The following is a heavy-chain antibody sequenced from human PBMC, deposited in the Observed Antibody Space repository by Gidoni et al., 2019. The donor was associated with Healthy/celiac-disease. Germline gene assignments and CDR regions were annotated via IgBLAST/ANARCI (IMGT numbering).Heavy chain of an antibody. Sequence: EVQLVESGGGLVKPGGSLRLSCAASGFTFINAWMRWVRQAPGKGLEWVGRIKSKTDGGTTDYAAPVKGRFTISRDDSKNTLYLQMNSLKTEDTAVYYCTTDQFYYDSSGYTQVAFDIWGQGTMVTVSS. CDR2: IKSKTDGGTT. J-gene: IGHJ3*02. CDR1: GFTFINAW. CDR3: TTDQFYYDSSGYTQVAFDI. V-gene: IGHV3-15*01. D-gene: IGHD3-22*01.